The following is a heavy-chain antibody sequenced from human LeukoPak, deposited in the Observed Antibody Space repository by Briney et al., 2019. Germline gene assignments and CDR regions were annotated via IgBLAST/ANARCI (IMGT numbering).Heavy chain of an antibody. V-gene: IGHV4-4*07. CDR3: ARGRQLYGEVGYYFDY. Sequence: SETLSLTCTVSDGSITSYYWNWIRQPAGKGLEWIGRIDTGGSTNYNPSLKSRVTMSVDTSKNRFSLNLNSVTAADTAVYYCARGRQLYGEVGYYFDYWGQGTLVTVSS. CDR1: DGSITSYY. CDR2: IDTGGST. J-gene: IGHJ4*02. D-gene: IGHD2-2*01.